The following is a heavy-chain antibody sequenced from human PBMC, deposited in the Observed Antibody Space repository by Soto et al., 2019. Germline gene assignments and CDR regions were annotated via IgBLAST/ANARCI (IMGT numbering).Heavy chain of an antibody. CDR2: IDPSDSYT. V-gene: IGHV5-10-1*01. J-gene: IGHJ6*02. D-gene: IGHD3-10*01. Sequence: GESLKISCKGSGYSFTSYWISWVRQMPGKGLEWMGRIDPSDSYTNYSPSFQGHVTISADKSISTAYLQWSSLKASDTAMYYCAGNYCSGSYYNAPMDVWGQGTTVTVSS. CDR1: GYSFTSYW. CDR3: AGNYCSGSYYNAPMDV.